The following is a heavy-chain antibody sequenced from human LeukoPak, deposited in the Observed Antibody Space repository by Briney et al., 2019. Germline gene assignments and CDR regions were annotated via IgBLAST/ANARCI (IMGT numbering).Heavy chain of an antibody. V-gene: IGHV1-2*02. Sequence: ASVKVSCKASGYTFTGHYMHWVRQAPGHGLEWMGWIHAGTGDTNYAQKFQGRFTMTRDTSISTLYMELNRLTSDDTAVYFCARAYSGYDFFDYWGQGILVTVSS. CDR2: IHAGTGDT. D-gene: IGHD5-12*01. CDR3: ARAYSGYDFFDY. J-gene: IGHJ4*02. CDR1: GYTFTGHY.